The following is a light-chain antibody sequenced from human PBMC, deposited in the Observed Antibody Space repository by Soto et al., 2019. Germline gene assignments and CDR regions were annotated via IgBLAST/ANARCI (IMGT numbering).Light chain of an antibody. CDR1: QSVSSTY. Sequence: ESVFTRAPATMSLSPGERATLYCRASQSVSSTYLGWYQQQPGQPPRLLMSGTSNRATGTPDRVSGSGSGTDVTLTISRLEPEDFAVYDCQPYGSPPITFGQGTRLEI. J-gene: IGKJ5*01. CDR2: GTS. CDR3: QPYGSPPIT. V-gene: IGKV3-20*01.